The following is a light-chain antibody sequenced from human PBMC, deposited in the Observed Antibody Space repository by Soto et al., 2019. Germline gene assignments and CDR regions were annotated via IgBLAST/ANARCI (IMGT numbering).Light chain of an antibody. CDR1: QSVSSS. CDR2: GAS. J-gene: IGKJ1*01. Sequence: IMMTPFPTPLSVSPGERATLSVRASQSVSSSLAWYQQKPGQAPRLLIYGASTRATGIPARFSGSGSGTEFTLTINSLQSEDFAVYYCQQYNNWWTFGQGTKVDI. CDR3: QQYNNWWT. V-gene: IGKV3-15*01.